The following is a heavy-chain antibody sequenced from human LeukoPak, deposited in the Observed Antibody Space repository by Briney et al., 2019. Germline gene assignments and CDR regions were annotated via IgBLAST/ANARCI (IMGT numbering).Heavy chain of an antibody. CDR3: ARSPAINVNLDY. V-gene: IGHV1-3*01. J-gene: IGHJ4*02. Sequence: KFQGRVTTTRDTSASTAYMELSSLRSEDTAVYYCARSPAINVNLDYWGQGTLVTVSS.